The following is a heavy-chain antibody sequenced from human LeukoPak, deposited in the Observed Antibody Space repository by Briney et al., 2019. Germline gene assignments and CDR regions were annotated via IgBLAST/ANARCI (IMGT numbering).Heavy chain of an antibody. J-gene: IGHJ4*02. CDR2: TYYRSKWYN. D-gene: IGHD3-3*01. CDR1: GDSVSSNSAA. CDR3: ARDHPDFWSGGFDY. V-gene: IGHV6-1*01. Sequence: SQTLSLTCAISGDSVSSNSAAWNWIRQSPSRVLEWLGRTYYRSKWYNDYAVSVKSRITINPDTSKNQFSLQLNSVTPEDTAVYYCARDHPDFWSGGFDYWGQGTLVTVSS.